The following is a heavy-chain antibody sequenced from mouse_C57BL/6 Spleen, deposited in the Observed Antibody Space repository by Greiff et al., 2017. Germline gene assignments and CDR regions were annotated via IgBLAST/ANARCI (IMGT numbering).Heavy chain of an antibody. J-gene: IGHJ2*01. Sequence: EVMLVESGGGLVQPGGSLSLSCAASGFTFTDYYMSWVRQPPGKALEWLGFIRNKANGYTTEYSASVKGRFTISRDNSQSILYLQMNALRAEDTATYYCARYATTDYFDDWGQGTTLTVSS. CDR3: ARYATTDYFDD. CDR1: GFTFTDYY. CDR2: IRNKANGYTT. V-gene: IGHV7-3*01.